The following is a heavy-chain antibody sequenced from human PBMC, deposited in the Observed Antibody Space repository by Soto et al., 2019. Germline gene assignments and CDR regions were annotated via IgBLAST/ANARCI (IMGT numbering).Heavy chain of an antibody. Sequence: QITLKESGPTLVKPTQTLTLTCTFSGFSLSTSGVGVGWIRQPPGKALEWLALIYWDDDKRYSPSLKSRLTITKDTSKNQVVLTMTNMDPVDTATYYCAHSPLPGNYYYYGMDVWGQGTTVTVSS. V-gene: IGHV2-5*02. J-gene: IGHJ6*02. CDR2: IYWDDDK. CDR1: GFSLSTSGVG. D-gene: IGHD6-13*01. CDR3: AHSPLPGNYYYYGMDV.